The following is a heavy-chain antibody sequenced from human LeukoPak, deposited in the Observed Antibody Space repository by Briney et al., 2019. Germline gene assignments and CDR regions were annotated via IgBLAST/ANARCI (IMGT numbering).Heavy chain of an antibody. CDR3: ARDRTGIAARYFDY. D-gene: IGHD6-13*01. CDR1: GFTFSSYS. J-gene: IGHJ4*02. V-gene: IGHV3-21*01. CDR2: ISSSSSYI. Sequence: GGSLRLSCAASGFTFSSYSMNWARQAPGKGLEWVSSISSSSSYIYYADSVKGRFTISRDNAKNSLYLQMNSLRAEDTAVYYCARDRTGIAARYFDYWGQGTLVTASS.